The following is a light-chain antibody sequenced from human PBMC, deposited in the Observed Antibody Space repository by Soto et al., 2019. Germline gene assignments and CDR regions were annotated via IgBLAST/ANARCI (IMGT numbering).Light chain of an antibody. V-gene: IGKV1-39*01. CDR1: QRIDNY. CDR2: AAS. CDR3: QQSYSAPRT. J-gene: IGKJ1*01. Sequence: DIQMTQSPSSLSASVGDGVTITCRASQRIDNYLNWYQQKPGKAPKLLIYAASSLQRGVPSRFSGSGSGTDFTLTISSLQPEDFAIYYCQQSYSAPRTFGPGTKVDNK.